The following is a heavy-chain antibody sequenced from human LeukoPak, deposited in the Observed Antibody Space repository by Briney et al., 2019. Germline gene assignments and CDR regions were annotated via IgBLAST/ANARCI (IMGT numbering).Heavy chain of an antibody. CDR1: GFTFSDFY. CDR3: ARPPPLNYYDSRGYGTNFDY. J-gene: IGHJ4*02. CDR2: ITSSGNTI. Sequence: GGALRLSCAASGFTFSDFYMYWIRQAPGKGLEWISYITSSGNTIYYADSVKGRFTISRDNAKNSLYLQMNSLRAEDTAVYYCARPPPLNYYDSRGYGTNFDYWGQGTLVTVSS. D-gene: IGHD3-22*01. V-gene: IGHV3-11*01.